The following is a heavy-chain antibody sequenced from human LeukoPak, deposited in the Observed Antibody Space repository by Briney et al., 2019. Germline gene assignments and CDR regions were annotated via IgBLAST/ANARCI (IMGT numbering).Heavy chain of an antibody. CDR2: IYSGGST. V-gene: IGHV3-53*01. CDR3: ASLSSWYNWFDP. CDR1: GFTVSSNY. Sequence: GGSLRLSCAASGFTVSSNYMSWVRQAPGKGLEWVSVIYSGGSTYYADSVKGRFTISRDNSKNTLYLQMNSLTAEDTAVYYCASLSSWYNWFDPWGQGTLVTVFS. D-gene: IGHD6-13*01. J-gene: IGHJ5*02.